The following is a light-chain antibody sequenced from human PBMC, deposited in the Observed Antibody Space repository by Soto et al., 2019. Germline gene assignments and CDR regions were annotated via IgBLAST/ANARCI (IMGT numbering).Light chain of an antibody. CDR1: SGHSSYI. J-gene: IGLJ1*01. CDR2: LEGSGSY. CDR3: ETWDSNTRV. V-gene: IGLV4-60*02. Sequence: QPVLTQSSSASASLGSSVKLTGTLSSGHSSYIIAWHQQQPGKAPRYLMKLEGSGSYNKGSGVPDRFSGSSSGADRYLTISNLQFEDEADYYCETWDSNTRVFGTGTKLTVL.